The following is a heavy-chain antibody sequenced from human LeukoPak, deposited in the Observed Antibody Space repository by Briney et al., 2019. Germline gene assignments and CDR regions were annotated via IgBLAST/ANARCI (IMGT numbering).Heavy chain of an antibody. Sequence: SETLSLTCAVSGGSFIGYYWSWIRQPPGKGLEWIGEINHSGSTNHNPSLKSRVTISVDTSKNQFSLKLSSVTAADTAVYYCAKVRGYYYYYMDVWGKGTTVTISS. V-gene: IGHV4-34*01. J-gene: IGHJ6*03. CDR2: INHSGST. CDR1: GGSFIGYY. D-gene: IGHD3-10*01. CDR3: AKVRGYYYYYMDV.